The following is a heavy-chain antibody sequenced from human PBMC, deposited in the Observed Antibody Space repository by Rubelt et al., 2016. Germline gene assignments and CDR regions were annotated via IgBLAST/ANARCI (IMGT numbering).Heavy chain of an antibody. Sequence: DVELVESGGGLVQPGGSLRLSCAASGFTFSIFGMSWVRQAPGKGLEWVSFIGDSGRTTYYADSVKGRFTISRDTPRNSLFLQMNSLRDDDTAMYYCARDVSGGSGDYWGQGTLVTVAS. CDR3: ARDVSGGSGDY. CDR2: IGDSGRTT. D-gene: IGHD1-26*01. CDR1: GFTFSIFG. V-gene: IGHV3-48*02. J-gene: IGHJ4*02.